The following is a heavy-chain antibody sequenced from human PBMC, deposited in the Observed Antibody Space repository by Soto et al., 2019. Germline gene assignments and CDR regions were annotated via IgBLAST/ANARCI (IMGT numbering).Heavy chain of an antibody. D-gene: IGHD6-13*01. CDR2: ISPLFSST. V-gene: IGHV1-69*01. CDR1: GDLFNNHA. J-gene: IGHJ4*02. Sequence: QVQLVQSGAEVKEPGSSVKVSCKASGDLFNNHAFNWVRQAPGQGLEWMGRISPLFSSTNYAQKFHGRVTIGADELTAIVYLEVNNLESDDTAMYYCAASSAIAATGYFKFWGQGTLVTVSP. CDR3: AASSAIAATGYFKF.